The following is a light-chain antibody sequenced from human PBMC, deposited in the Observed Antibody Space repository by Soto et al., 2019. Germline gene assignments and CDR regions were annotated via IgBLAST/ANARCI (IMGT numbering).Light chain of an antibody. V-gene: IGKV3-20*01. CDR1: QSISSY. CDR2: GAS. J-gene: IGKJ3*01. CDR3: QQYGSSFT. Sequence: TQSPSSLSASVGDRVTITCRASQSISSYLNWYQQKPGQAPRLLIYGASSRATGIPDRFSGSGSGTDFTLTISRLEPEDFAVYYCQQYGSSFTFGPGTKVDIK.